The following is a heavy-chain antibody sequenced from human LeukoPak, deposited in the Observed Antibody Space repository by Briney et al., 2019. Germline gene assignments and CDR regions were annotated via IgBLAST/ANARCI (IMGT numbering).Heavy chain of an antibody. CDR1: GGSITSYH. CDR3: AREGGPFRPLDY. J-gene: IGHJ4*02. V-gene: IGHV4-59*12. D-gene: IGHD2/OR15-2a*01. CDR2: IYYSGNT. Sequence: SETLSLTCTVSGGSITSYHYSWIRQPPGKGLEWIGYIYYSGNTNYNPSLKSRVTISVDTSKNHVSLKLTSVTAADTAVYYCAREGGPFRPLDYSGQGNLVTVSS.